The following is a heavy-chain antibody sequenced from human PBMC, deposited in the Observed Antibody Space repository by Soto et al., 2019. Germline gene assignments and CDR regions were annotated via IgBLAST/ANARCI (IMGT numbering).Heavy chain of an antibody. V-gene: IGHV1-69*02. CDR2: IIPILGIA. CDR3: ARGPFYGEHTAPMMDYYYGMDV. D-gene: IGHD4-17*01. Sequence: QVQLVQSGAEVKKPGSSVKVSCKASGGTFSSYTISWVRQAPGQGLEWMGRIIPILGIANYAQKFQGRVTITADKSTSTAYMELSSLRSEDTALYYCARGPFYGEHTAPMMDYYYGMDVWGQGTTVTVSS. J-gene: IGHJ6*02. CDR1: GGTFSSYT.